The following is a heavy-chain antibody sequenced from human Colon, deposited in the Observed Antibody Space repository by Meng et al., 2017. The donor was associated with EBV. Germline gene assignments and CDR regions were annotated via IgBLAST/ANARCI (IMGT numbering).Heavy chain of an antibody. CDR3: ARRTFYFDNSGSGYFFDS. J-gene: IGHJ4*02. V-gene: IGHV4-39*07. D-gene: IGHD3-22*01. CDR2: VYYSGST. Sequence: LQASGPGKLVPSVPLSLPSTVSGVSISSSSYYWDWIRQPPGKGLEWIGSVYYSGSTFYSPSLKSRVTISIDTSKNQFSLKLNSGTAADTAIYYCARRTFYFDNSGSGYFFDSWGQGTLVTVSS. CDR1: GVSISSSSYY.